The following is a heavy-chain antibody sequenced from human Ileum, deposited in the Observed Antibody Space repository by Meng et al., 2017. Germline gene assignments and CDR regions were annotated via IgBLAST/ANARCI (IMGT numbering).Heavy chain of an antibody. CDR1: GGSFNDYH. D-gene: IGHD1-26*01. Sequence: VLLNPLGAGLLNPSGTLSRTCAVFGGSFNDYHWSLVRHSPGKGLEWIGQIHHSGRTNYKSSLERRVTISVDTSKSQFSLKLTSVTAADTAMYYCVRGPARETHDFDYWGQGALVTVSS. CDR3: VRGPARETHDFDY. V-gene: IGHV4-34*01. CDR2: IHHSGRT. J-gene: IGHJ4*02.